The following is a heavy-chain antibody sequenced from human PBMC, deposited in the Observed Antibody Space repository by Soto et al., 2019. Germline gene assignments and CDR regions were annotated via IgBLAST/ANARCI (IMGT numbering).Heavy chain of an antibody. V-gene: IGHV4-34*01. Sequence: SETLSLTCAVYGGSVTSGNYYWSWIRQPPGKGLEWIGEMSHSGGTHFNPSLKSRVTISVDTSKNQFSLKMSSVTAADTALYYCARVERGTATTVVDAFDIWGPGTLVTVSS. CDR2: MSHSGGT. D-gene: IGHD1-1*01. CDR3: ARVERGTATTVVDAFDI. CDR1: GGSVTSGNYY. J-gene: IGHJ3*02.